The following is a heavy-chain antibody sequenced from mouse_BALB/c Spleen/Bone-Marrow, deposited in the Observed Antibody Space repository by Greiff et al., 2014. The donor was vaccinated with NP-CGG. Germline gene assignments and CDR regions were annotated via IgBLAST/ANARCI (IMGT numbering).Heavy chain of an antibody. V-gene: IGHV5-17*02. J-gene: IGHJ4*01. Sequence: EVMLVESGGGLVQPGGSRKLSCAASGFTFSSFGMQWVRQAPEKGLEWVAYISSGSSTIYYEDTVKGRFTISRDNPKNTLFLQMTSLRSDDTAMYYCARYGNFFYAMDYWDQGTSVTVSS. CDR3: ARYGNFFYAMDY. CDR1: GFTFSSFG. CDR2: ISSGSSTI. D-gene: IGHD2-1*01.